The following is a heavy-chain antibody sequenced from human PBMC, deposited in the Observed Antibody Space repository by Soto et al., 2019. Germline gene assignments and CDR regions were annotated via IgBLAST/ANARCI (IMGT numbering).Heavy chain of an antibody. CDR1: GGSITSANYY. J-gene: IGHJ5*02. CDR2: IFSIGTT. V-gene: IGHV4-31*03. CDR3: ARMGLHLGELSRNGFET. D-gene: IGHD3-16*02. Sequence: QVQLQESGPGLVKPSQTLSLSCSISGGSITSANYYWTWIRLFPGKGLEWIGYIFSIGTTHYNPPSKRRATLPLDTSNHQLALEVKSATAAATALYSCARMGLHLGELSRNGFETWGQGSLVTVSS.